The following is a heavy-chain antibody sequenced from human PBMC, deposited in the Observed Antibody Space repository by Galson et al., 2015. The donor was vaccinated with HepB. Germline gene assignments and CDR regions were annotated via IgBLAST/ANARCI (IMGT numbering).Heavy chain of an antibody. CDR2: ISYDGSNK. J-gene: IGHJ6*02. CDR1: GSTFSSYA. D-gene: IGHD6-13*01. Sequence: SLRLSCAASGSTFSSYAMHWVRQAPGKGLEWVAVISYDGSNKYYADSVKGRFTISRDNSKNTLYLQMNSLRAEDTAVYYCARDGTIAAAGKRRNYYYYYGRDVWGQVTTVTVSS. V-gene: IGHV3-30*04. CDR3: ARDGTIAAAGKRRNYYYYYGRDV.